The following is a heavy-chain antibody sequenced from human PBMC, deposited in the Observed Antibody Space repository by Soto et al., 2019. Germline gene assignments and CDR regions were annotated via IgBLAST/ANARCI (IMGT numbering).Heavy chain of an antibody. CDR1: GFTFSDYG. J-gene: IGHJ4*02. CDR3: AKVLEYDSSGYHEY. CDR2: VSYDGSSE. D-gene: IGHD3-22*01. V-gene: IGHV3-30*18. Sequence: QVQLVESGGGVVQPGRSLRLSCAASGFTFSDYGMHWVRQAPGKGLEWVAGVSYDGSSEYYTDSVKGRFTISRDNSNNRLYLQMNSLRPEDAAVYFCAKVLEYDSSGYHEYWGQGTLVTVSS.